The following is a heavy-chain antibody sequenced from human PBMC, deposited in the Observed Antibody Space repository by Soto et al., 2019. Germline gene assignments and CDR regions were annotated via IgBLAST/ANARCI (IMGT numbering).Heavy chain of an antibody. V-gene: IGHV4-39*01. CDR1: GGSISSSSFY. CDR2: INYSGST. CDR3: ARQSGSYGLYFYGLDV. D-gene: IGHD1-26*01. J-gene: IGHJ6*02. Sequence: SEALSLTCTVSGGSISSSSFYWGWIRQPPGKGLQWIGAINYSGSTYYNPSLKSRVTISVDTSKSQFSLDLSSVTAADTALYFCARQSGSYGLYFYGLDVWGQGTTVTVSS.